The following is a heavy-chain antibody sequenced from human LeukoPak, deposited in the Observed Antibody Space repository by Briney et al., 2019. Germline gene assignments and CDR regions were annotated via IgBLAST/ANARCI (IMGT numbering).Heavy chain of an antibody. CDR1: AGSITSHDYY. CDR3: AREVADSSGYSRIVGY. J-gene: IGHJ4*02. D-gene: IGHD3-22*01. CDR2: THNSGST. Sequence: SETLSLTCTVSAGSITSHDYYWSWIRQAPGKGLEWIGYTHNSGSTFYNPSLKSRVTISVDRSKNQFSLKLSSVTAADTAVYYCAREVADSSGYSRIVGYWGQGTLVTVSS. V-gene: IGHV4-30-4*01.